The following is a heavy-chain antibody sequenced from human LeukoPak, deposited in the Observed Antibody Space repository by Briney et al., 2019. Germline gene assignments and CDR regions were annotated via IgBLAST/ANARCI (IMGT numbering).Heavy chain of an antibody. CDR1: GYIFTGYY. CDR3: ARDRELPGQYYFDY. J-gene: IGHJ4*02. CDR2: INPNGGA. D-gene: IGHD1-26*01. Sequence: ASVKVSCKASGYIFTGYYMHWVRQAPGQGLEWMGWINPNGGADYAQKFQGRVTMTRDTSTSTVYMELSSLRSEDTAVYYCARDRELPGQYYFDYWGQGTLVTVSS. V-gene: IGHV1-2*02.